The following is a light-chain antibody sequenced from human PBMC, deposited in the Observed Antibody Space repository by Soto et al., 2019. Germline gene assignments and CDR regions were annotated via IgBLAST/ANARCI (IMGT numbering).Light chain of an antibody. CDR2: GAF. J-gene: IGKJ5*01. CDR1: QTVSTSF. CDR3: QQYGSSVAIT. V-gene: IGKV3-20*01. Sequence: EIVLTQSPGTLSLSPGERATLSCRASQTVSTSFLAWYQQKPGQAPRLLIYGAFSRATGIPDRFSGSGSGTDFTLTISRLEPEDFAVYYCQQYGSSVAITFGQGTRLE.